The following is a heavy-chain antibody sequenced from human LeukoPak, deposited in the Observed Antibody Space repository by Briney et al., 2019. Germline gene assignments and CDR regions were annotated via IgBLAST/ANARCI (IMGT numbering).Heavy chain of an antibody. CDR2: IYSGGST. CDR3: ARDRDAAWFDY. V-gene: IGHV3-66*01. J-gene: IGHJ4*02. Sequence: SGGSLRLSCAASGFTVSSNYMSWVRQAPGKGLEWVSVIYSGGSTYYADSVKGRFTISRDNSKNTLYLQMNSLRAEDTAVYYCARDRDAAWFDYWGQGTLVTVS. CDR1: GFTVSSNY.